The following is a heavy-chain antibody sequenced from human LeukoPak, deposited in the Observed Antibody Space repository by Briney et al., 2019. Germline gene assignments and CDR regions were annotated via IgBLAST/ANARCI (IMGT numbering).Heavy chain of an antibody. CDR1: GFTFSNYA. D-gene: IGHD4-17*01. CDR2: ITSAGAP. CDR3: ARDPNGDYIGAFEF. V-gene: IGHV3-23*01. Sequence: PGGSLRLSCAASGFTFSNYAVMWVRQAPGQGLEWVSAITSAGAPRCADSVKGRFTISRDNSKNTLYLQMNSLRAEDTAQYFCARDPNGDYIGAFEFWGQGTGVTVSS. J-gene: IGHJ3*01.